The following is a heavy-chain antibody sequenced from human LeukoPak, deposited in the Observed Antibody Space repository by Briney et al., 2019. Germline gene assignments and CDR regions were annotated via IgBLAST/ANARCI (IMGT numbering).Heavy chain of an antibody. CDR1: GFTFSSYA. CDR3: ARDMAPGAVAGIAHSL. Sequence: GGSLRLSCVASGFTFSSYAMSWVRQAPGKGLEWVSAISGSGGSTYYADSVKGRFTISRDNAKNSLYLQMNSLRAEDTAVYYCARDMAPGAVAGIAHSLWGQGTLVTVSS. CDR2: ISGSGGST. V-gene: IGHV3-23*01. J-gene: IGHJ4*02. D-gene: IGHD6-19*01.